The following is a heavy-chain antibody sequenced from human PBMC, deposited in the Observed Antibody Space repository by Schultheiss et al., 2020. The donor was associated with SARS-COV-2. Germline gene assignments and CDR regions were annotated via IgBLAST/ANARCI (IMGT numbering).Heavy chain of an antibody. CDR1: GYTFTNYW. CDR3: ARPPNYCSGGSCYFDY. J-gene: IGHJ4*02. Sequence: GESLKISCQGSGYTFTNYWINWVRQVPGKGLEWMGIIYPGDSDTRYSPSFQGQVTISADKSISTAYLQWSSLKASDTAMYYCARPPNYCSGGSCYFDYWGQGTLVTVSS. CDR2: IYPGDSDT. V-gene: IGHV5-51*01. D-gene: IGHD2-15*01.